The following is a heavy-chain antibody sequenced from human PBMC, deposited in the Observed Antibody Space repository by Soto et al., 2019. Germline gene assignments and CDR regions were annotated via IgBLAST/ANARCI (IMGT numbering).Heavy chain of an antibody. J-gene: IGHJ3*02. D-gene: IGHD3-22*01. CDR3: TCHDYDSRGYPSPDAFDI. CDR1: GFTCSGSA. CDR2: ITSKSNSYAT. Sequence: GGSLRLSCVASGFTCSGSAMHWVRQASGKGPEWVGRITSKSNSYATAYAASVKGRFTISRDDSKRTTYLQMHSLNNEDTAVYYCTCHDYDSRGYPSPDAFDIWGQGTVVTVSS. V-gene: IGHV3-73*01.